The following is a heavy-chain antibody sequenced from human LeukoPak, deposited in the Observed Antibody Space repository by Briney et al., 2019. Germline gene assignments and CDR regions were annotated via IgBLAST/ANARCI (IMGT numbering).Heavy chain of an antibody. CDR1: GGSISSGGYS. J-gene: IGHJ4*02. CDR2: IYHSGST. V-gene: IGHV4-30-2*01. Sequence: SQTLSLTCAVSGGSISSGGYSWSWIRQPPGKGLEWIGYIYHSGSTYYNPSLKSRVTISVDRSKNQFSLKLSSVTAADTAVYYCARAGADGKDYWGQGTLVTVFS. CDR3: ARAGADGKDY. D-gene: IGHD1-14*01.